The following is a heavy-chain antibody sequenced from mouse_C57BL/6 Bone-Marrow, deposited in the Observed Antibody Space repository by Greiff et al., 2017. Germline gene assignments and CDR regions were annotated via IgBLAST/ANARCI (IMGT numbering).Heavy chain of an antibody. V-gene: IGHV1-5*01. Sequence: EVQRVESGPVLARPGASVKMSCKTSGYTFTSYWMHWVKQRPGQGLEWIGAIYPGNSDTSYNQKFKGKAKLTAVQSASTAYMELSSLTNEDSAVYYCTKGAYWGQGTLGTVSA. CDR3: TKGAY. CDR1: GYTFTSYW. CDR2: IYPGNSDT. J-gene: IGHJ3*01.